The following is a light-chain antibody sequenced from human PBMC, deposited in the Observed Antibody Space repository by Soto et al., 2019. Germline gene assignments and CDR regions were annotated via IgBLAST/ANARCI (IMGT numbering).Light chain of an antibody. V-gene: IGKV1-39*01. Sequence: DIQMTQSPSSLSASVGDRVTITCRASRSISNYLNWYRQKPGKAPKLLYAASSLQSGVPSRFSGSGSGTDFSLTISSLQPEDFATYYCQQSFSTPYTFGQGTKLEIK. CDR2: AAS. CDR1: RSISNY. J-gene: IGKJ2*01. CDR3: QQSFSTPYT.